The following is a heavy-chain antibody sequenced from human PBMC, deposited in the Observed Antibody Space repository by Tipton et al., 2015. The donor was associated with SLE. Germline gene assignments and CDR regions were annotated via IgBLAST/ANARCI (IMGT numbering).Heavy chain of an antibody. CDR2: IYTSEST. V-gene: IGHV4-61*02. CDR1: GDSISSGRYY. J-gene: IGHJ4*02. D-gene: IGHD2-8*01. CDR3: VRLRSKVLIDY. Sequence: TLSLTCTVSGDSISSGRYYWTWIRPPAGKGLEWIGRIYTSESTYYNPSLKSRLTISVDTSKNQFSLEVRSVTAADTAVYYCVRLRSKVLIDYWGQGTLVTVSS.